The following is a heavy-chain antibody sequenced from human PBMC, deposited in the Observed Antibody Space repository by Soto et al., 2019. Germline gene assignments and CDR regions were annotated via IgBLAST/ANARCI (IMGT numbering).Heavy chain of an antibody. CDR2: IDPSDSYT. V-gene: IGHV5-10-1*01. CDR3: ARMYYDLLTGYPSYFDY. D-gene: IGHD3-9*01. Sequence: PGESLKISCKGSGYSFTNYYISWVRQMPGKGLEWMGRIDPSDSYTDYSPSFQGHVTISVDKSISTAYLQWSSLEAPDTAMYYCARMYYDLLTGYPSYFDYWGQGTLVTVSS. CDR1: GYSFTNYY. J-gene: IGHJ4*02.